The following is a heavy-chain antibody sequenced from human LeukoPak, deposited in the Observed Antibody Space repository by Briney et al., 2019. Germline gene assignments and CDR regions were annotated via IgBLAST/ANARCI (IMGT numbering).Heavy chain of an antibody. D-gene: IGHD6-19*01. J-gene: IGHJ4*02. CDR2: INEDGSQK. CDR3: ARPSSYSSAWGSDH. V-gene: IGHV3-7*01. Sequence: GGSLRLSCVTSGFTFSSYWMSWVRQAPGKGPEWVANINEDGSQKNYVDSMKGRLTISRDNAKNSVYLQMDSLRVDDTAVYYCARPSSYSSAWGSDHWGQGTLVTVRS. CDR1: GFTFSSYW.